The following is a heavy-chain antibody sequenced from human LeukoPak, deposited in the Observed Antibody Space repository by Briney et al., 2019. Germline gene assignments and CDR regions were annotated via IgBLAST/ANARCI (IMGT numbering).Heavy chain of an antibody. CDR3: VRDPGGWGNFDY. CDR2: IYSGGST. CDR1: GFTVTTNS. V-gene: IGHV3-66*01. D-gene: IGHD6-19*01. Sequence: GGSLRLSCAVSGFTVTTNSMSWVRKAPGKGLKWVSVIYSGGSTYYADSVKGRFTISRDYSKNTLYLQMNSLRAEDTAVYYCVRDPGGWGNFDYWGQGTLVTVSS. J-gene: IGHJ4*02.